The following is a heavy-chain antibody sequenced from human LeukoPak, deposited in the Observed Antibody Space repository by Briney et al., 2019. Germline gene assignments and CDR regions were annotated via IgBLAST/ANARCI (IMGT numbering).Heavy chain of an antibody. J-gene: IGHJ5*02. CDR1: GFSFRSYW. V-gene: IGHV3-23*01. D-gene: IGHD3-3*01. Sequence: PGGSLRLSCAASGFSFRSYWMHWVRQAPGKGLEWVSAISGSGGSTYYADSVKGRFTISRDNSKNTLYLQMNSLRAEDTAVYYCAKGLVDFWSGPNWFDPWGQGTLVTVSS. CDR2: ISGSGGST. CDR3: AKGLVDFWSGPNWFDP.